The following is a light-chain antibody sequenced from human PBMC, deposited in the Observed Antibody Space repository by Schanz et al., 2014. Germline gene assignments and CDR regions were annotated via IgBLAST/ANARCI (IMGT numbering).Light chain of an antibody. CDR3: SSYAGSNNLV. Sequence: QSALTQPASVSGSPGQSITISCTGTRSDIGGYNYVSWYQQHPGKAPKLMIYEVSKRPSGVPDRFSGSKSGNTASLTVSGLQAEDEADYYCSSYAGSNNLVFGGGTKLTVL. CDR2: EVS. J-gene: IGLJ3*02. CDR1: RSDIGGYNY. V-gene: IGLV2-8*01.